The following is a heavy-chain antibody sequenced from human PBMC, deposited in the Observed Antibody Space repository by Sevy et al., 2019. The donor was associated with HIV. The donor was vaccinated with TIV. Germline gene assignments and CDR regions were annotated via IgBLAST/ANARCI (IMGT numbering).Heavy chain of an antibody. CDR3: ANLRDDSSGFRFDY. D-gene: IGHD3-22*01. CDR1: GFTFRRYW. J-gene: IGHJ4*02. CDR2: IKQDGSEK. V-gene: IGHV3-7*01. Sequence: GGSLRLSCAASGFTFRRYWMSWVRQAPGKGLEWVANIKQDGSEKYYVDSVKGRFTISRDNAKNSLYLQMNSLRAEDTAMYYCANLRDDSSGFRFDYWGQGTLVTVSS.